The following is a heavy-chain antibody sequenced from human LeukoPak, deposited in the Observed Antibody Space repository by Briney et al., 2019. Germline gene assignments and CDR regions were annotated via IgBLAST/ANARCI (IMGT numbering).Heavy chain of an antibody. CDR3: AKDFAQMGAIPYYFDS. Sequence: PGGSLRLSCAASGFTFSNYGMHWVRQAPGKGLEWVAVISYDGKKNNYADSVKGRFTISRDNSENTLYLQMNSLRTEDTAVYYCAKDFAQMGAIPYYFDSWGQGTLVTVSS. D-gene: IGHD3-16*01. J-gene: IGHJ4*02. CDR1: GFTFSNYG. CDR2: ISYDGKKN. V-gene: IGHV3-30*18.